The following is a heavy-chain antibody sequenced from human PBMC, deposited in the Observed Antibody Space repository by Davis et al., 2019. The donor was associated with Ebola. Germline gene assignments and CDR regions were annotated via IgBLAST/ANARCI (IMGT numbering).Heavy chain of an antibody. CDR1: GFTFDDYA. V-gene: IGHV3-9*01. CDR3: AKAASSWLHYYYGMDV. D-gene: IGHD5-12*01. Sequence: PGGSLRLSCAASGFTFDDYAMHWVRQAPGKGLEWVSGISWNSGSIGYADSVKGRFTISRDNAKNSLYLQMNSLRAEDTALYYCAKAASSWLHYYYGMDVWGQGTTVTVSS. J-gene: IGHJ6*02. CDR2: ISWNSGSI.